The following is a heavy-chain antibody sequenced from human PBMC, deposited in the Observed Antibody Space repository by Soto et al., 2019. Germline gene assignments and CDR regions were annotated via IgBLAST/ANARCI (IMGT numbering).Heavy chain of an antibody. V-gene: IGHV3-74*01. D-gene: IGHD2-8*01. CDR3: ARGLPNHYGFDV. J-gene: IGHJ3*01. CDR1: GFTFSSHW. Sequence: EVQLVESGGGLVQPGGSRRVSCAASGFTFSSHWMHWVRQVPGKGLEWVSRIKTDGSSTNYADSVKGRFTISRDNAKSTLYLELNSLRAEDTAVYYWARGLPNHYGFDVWGQGTMVTVSS. CDR2: IKTDGSST.